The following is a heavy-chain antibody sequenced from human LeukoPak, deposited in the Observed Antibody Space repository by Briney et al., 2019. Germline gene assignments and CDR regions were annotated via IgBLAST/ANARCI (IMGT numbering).Heavy chain of an antibody. CDR2: ISSCSSYI. CDR3: ASGSTRYYYYYMDV. J-gene: IGHJ6*03. Sequence: GGSLTLSCAASGLTFSRYSMNWVRQAPGKGLAWVSSISSCSSYIYYADSVKGRFTISRDNSKNTLYLQMNSLRSEDTAVYYCASGSTRYYYYYMDVWGKGTAVTISS. V-gene: IGHV3-21*04. CDR1: GLTFSRYS.